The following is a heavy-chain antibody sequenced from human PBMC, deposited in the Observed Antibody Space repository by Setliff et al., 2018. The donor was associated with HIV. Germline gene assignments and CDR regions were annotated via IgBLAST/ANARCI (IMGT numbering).Heavy chain of an antibody. V-gene: IGHV1-69*13. CDR1: GDIFSRYG. Sequence: SVKVSCKASGDIFSRYGISWVRQAPGQGLEWMGGIIPIYGTANSAQKFQGRVTITADESTSTAYMELSTPRSEDTAVYFCARDGGYSGHQWFGDAFVIWGQGTMVTVSS. CDR3: ARDGGYSGHQWFGDAFVI. CDR2: IIPIYGTA. J-gene: IGHJ3*02. D-gene: IGHD5-12*01.